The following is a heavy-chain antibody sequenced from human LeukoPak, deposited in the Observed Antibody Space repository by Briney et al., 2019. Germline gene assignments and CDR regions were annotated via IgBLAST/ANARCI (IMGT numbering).Heavy chain of an antibody. V-gene: IGHV3-53*01. J-gene: IGHJ6*02. CDR2: IYSGGST. Sequence: GGSLRLSCAASGSTVSSNYMSWVRQAPGKGLEWVSVIYSGGSTYYADSVKGRFTISRNKSKNTLYLQMNSLRAEDTAVYYCARALAAAAPYGMDVWGQGTTVTVSS. CDR3: ARALAAAAPYGMDV. CDR1: GSTVSSNY. D-gene: IGHD6-13*01.